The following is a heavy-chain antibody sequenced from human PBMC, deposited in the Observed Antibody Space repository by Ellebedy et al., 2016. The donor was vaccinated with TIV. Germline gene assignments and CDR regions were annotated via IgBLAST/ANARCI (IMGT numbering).Heavy chain of an antibody. CDR1: GYTFTSYA. D-gene: IGHD1-26*01. V-gene: IGHV1-3*01. J-gene: IGHJ4*02. CDR2: INAANGNT. Sequence: AASVKVSCKASGYTFTSYAIHWVRQAPGHRLEWMGWINAANGNTKYSQKFQGRVTITRDTSASTAYMELSSLRSEDTAVYYCARGFKWELLDYWGQGTLVTDSS. CDR3: ARGFKWELLDY.